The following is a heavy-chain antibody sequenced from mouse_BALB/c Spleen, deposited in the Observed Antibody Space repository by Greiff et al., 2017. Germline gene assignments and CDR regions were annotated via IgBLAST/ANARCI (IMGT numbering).Heavy chain of an antibody. CDR2: IDPENGDT. V-gene: IGHV14-4*02. J-gene: IGHJ4*01. CDR1: GYTFTSYY. CDR3: NAGLLGAMDY. D-gene: IGHD2-10*01. Sequence: VQLQQSGAELVKPGASVKLSCKASGYTFTSYYMYWVKQRPGQGLEWIGWIDPENGDTEYAPKFQGKATMTADTSSNTAYLQLSSLTSEDTAVYYCNAGLLGAMDYWGQGTSVTVSS.